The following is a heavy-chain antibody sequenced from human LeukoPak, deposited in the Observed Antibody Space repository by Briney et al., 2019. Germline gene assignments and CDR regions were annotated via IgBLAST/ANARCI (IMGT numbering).Heavy chain of an antibody. Sequence: PSETLSLTCTVSGGSISSYYWSWIRQPAGKGLEWIGRIYTSGSTNYNPSLKSRVTMSVDTSKNQFSLKLSSVTAADTAVYYCARNYYDSSGYYSGMDVWGQGTTVTVSS. CDR1: GGSISSYY. J-gene: IGHJ6*02. V-gene: IGHV4-4*07. CDR2: IYTSGST. D-gene: IGHD3-22*01. CDR3: ARNYYDSSGYYSGMDV.